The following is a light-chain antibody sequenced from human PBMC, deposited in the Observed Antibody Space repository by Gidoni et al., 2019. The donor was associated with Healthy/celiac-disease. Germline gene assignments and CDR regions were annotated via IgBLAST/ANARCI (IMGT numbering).Light chain of an antibody. CDR2: DVS. V-gene: IGLV2-14*01. Sequence: QSALTQPASVSGSPGQAITISCTGTSSDVGGYNYVSWYQQNPGKAPKLMIYDVSNRPSGVSNRFSVSKSGNTASLTISGLQAVDEADYYCSSYTSSSTLYVFGTGTKVTVL. CDR3: SSYTSSSTLYV. CDR1: SSDVGGYNY. J-gene: IGLJ1*01.